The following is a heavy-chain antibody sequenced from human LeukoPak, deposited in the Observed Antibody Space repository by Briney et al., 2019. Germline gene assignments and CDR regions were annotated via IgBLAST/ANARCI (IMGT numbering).Heavy chain of an antibody. CDR2: ISAYNGNT. Sequence: ASVKVSCKASGYTFTSYGISWVRQAPGQGLEWMGWISAYNGNTNYAQKLQGRVTMTTDTSTSTAYMELRSLRSDDTAVYYCARKFHSSSWYWFDPWGQGTLVTVSS. D-gene: IGHD6-13*01. CDR3: ARKFHSSSWYWFDP. V-gene: IGHV1-18*01. J-gene: IGHJ5*02. CDR1: GYTFTSYG.